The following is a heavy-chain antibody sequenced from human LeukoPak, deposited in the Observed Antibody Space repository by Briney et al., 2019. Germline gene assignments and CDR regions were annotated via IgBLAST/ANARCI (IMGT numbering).Heavy chain of an antibody. D-gene: IGHD3-3*01. Sequence: PGGSLRLSCAASGFTFSSYWMHWVRQAPGKGLVWVSRINSDGSSTSYADSVKGRFTISRDNAKNTLYLEMNSLRSEDAAVYYCAKEAGDFWSGNDAFDIWGQGTMVTVSS. J-gene: IGHJ3*02. V-gene: IGHV3-74*01. CDR2: INSDGSST. CDR3: AKEAGDFWSGNDAFDI. CDR1: GFTFSSYW.